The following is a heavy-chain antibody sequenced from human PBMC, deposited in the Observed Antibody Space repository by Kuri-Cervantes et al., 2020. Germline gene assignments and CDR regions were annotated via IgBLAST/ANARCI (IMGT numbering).Heavy chain of an antibody. CDR1: GYTFTDYY. CDR3: ARRPMVRGPLEY. D-gene: IGHD3-10*01. V-gene: IGHV1-2*02. CDR2: INPNSGGI. Sequence: ASVTVSCKASGYTFTDYYMHWVRQAPGQGLEWMGWINPNSGGINYAQKFQGRVTTTRDTSISTAYMELSRLRSDDTAVYYCARRPMVRGPLEYWGQGTPVTVSS. J-gene: IGHJ4*01.